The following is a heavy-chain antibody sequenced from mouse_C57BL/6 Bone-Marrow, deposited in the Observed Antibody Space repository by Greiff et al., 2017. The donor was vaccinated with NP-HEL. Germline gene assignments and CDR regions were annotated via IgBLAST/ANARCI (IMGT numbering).Heavy chain of an antibody. D-gene: IGHD2-5*01. J-gene: IGHJ2*01. CDR3: ARGSNYWYYFDY. V-gene: IGHV1-47*01. Sequence: QVQLQQSGAELVKPGASVKMSCKASGYTFTTYPIEWVKQNHGKSLEWIGNFHPYNDDTEYNEKFKNKATLTVEKSSSTVYLELSRLTSDDSSVYYCARGSNYWYYFDYGHRGTTLAVSS. CDR1: GYTFTTYP. CDR2: FHPYNDDT.